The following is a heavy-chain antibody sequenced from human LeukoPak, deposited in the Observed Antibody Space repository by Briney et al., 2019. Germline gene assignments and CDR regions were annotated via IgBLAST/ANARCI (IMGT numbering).Heavy chain of an antibody. CDR3: ARDFRFLDDY. CDR1: GFTFSSYW. J-gene: IGHJ4*02. CDR2: INTDESST. D-gene: IGHD3-3*01. V-gene: IGHV3-74*01. Sequence: PGGSLRLSCAASGFTFSSYWMHWVRQAPGKGLVWVSRINTDESSTNYADSVKGRFTISRDNAKNSLYLQMNSLRAEDTAVYYCARDFRFLDDYWGQGTLVTVSS.